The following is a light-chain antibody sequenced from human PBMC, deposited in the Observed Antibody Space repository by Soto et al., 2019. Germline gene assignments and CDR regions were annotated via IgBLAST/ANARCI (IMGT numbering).Light chain of an antibody. Sequence: DIVMTQSPASLAVSLGERATINCKSSQSVLYSSSNKDFLAWYQQKPGQPPKLLIYWASTRESGVPDRFSGSGSGTDFTLTISSLQAEDVAVYYCQQYYSTPRLTFGGGTKEDI. CDR2: WAS. CDR3: QQYYSTPRLT. J-gene: IGKJ4*01. CDR1: QSVLYSSSNKDF. V-gene: IGKV4-1*01.